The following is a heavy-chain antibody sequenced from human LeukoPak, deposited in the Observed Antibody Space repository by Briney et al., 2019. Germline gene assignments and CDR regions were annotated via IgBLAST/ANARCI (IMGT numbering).Heavy chain of an antibody. Sequence: PGGSLRLSCAASGFTFTSYSMNWVRQAPGKGLEWVSYITSSSNTIYYADSVKGRFTISRDNDKNSLYLQMNSLRAEDTAVYYCARGNLPGYTYGSVYWGQGTLVTVSS. J-gene: IGHJ4*02. CDR3: ARGNLPGYTYGSVY. V-gene: IGHV3-48*01. D-gene: IGHD5-18*01. CDR2: ITSSSNTI. CDR1: GFTFTSYS.